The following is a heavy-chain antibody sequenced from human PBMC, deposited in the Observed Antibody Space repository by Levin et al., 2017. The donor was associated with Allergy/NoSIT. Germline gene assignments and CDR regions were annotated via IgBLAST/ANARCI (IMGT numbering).Heavy chain of an antibody. CDR3: ARRIAAAGKLAHWFDP. D-gene: IGHD6-13*01. CDR1: GYSFTSYW. V-gene: IGHV5-51*01. CDR2: IYPGDSDT. J-gene: IGHJ5*02. Sequence: GESLKISCKGSGYSFTSYWIGWVRQMPGKGLEWMGIIYPGDSDTRYSPSFQGQVTISADKSISTAYLQWSSLKASDTAMYYCARRIAAAGKLAHWFDPWGQGTLVTVSS.